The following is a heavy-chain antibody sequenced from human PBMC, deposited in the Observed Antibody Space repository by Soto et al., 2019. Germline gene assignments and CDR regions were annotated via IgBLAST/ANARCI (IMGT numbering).Heavy chain of an antibody. CDR3: ARGGLEPFDY. Sequence: LSCASGECALLGCWRHSVNKAPGKGLVWVSRINDYGTTINYAESVEGRFIISRDDAKSEVYLQMNNLRAEDSAVYYCARGGLEPFDYWGQGALVTVSS. D-gene: IGHD1-1*01. CDR1: ECALLGCW. CDR2: INDYGTTI. V-gene: IGHV3-74*01. J-gene: IGHJ4*02.